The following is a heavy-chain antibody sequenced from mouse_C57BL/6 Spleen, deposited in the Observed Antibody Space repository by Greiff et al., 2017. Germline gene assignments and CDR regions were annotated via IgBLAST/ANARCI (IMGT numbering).Heavy chain of an antibody. D-gene: IGHD2-14*01. CDR3: ATPGTGGN. Sequence: QVQLQQSGAELVKPGASVKISCKASGYAFSSYWMNWVKQRPGKGLEWIGQLYPGDGDTNYNGTFKGKATLTADKSSSTAYMQLSSLTSEGSAVYFCATPGTGGNWGQGTTLTVST. CDR1: GYAFSSYW. CDR2: LYPGDGDT. J-gene: IGHJ2*01. V-gene: IGHV1-80*01.